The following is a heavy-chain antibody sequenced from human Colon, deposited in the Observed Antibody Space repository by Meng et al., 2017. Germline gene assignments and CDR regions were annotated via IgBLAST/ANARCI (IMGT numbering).Heavy chain of an antibody. V-gene: IGHV4-61*08. CDR3: ARDYWGSLDF. Sequence: QVQLQEPGPGLVRPSETSSLICAVSGASVRSPDHQWGWVRQPPGKGLEWIGYARIDYANTNYNPSLKSRVNVSLDTSKNQFSLNVRSVTAADTAVYYCARDYWGSLDFWGQGILVTVSS. CDR1: GASVRSPDHQ. CDR2: ARIDYANT. D-gene: IGHD3-16*01. J-gene: IGHJ4*02.